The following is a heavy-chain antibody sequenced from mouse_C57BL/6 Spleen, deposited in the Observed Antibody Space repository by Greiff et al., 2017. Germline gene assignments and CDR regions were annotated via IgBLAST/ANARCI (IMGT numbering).Heavy chain of an antibody. J-gene: IGHJ2*01. CDR2: IHPNSGST. CDR1: GYTFTSYW. CDR3: ARRDGYGFDY. V-gene: IGHV1-64*01. Sequence: VQLQQSGAELVKPGASVKLSCKASGYTFTSYWMHWVKQRPGQGLEWIGMIHPNSGSTNYNEKFKSKATLTVDKSSSTAYMQRSSLTSEDSAVYYGARRDGYGFDYWGQGTTLTVSS. D-gene: IGHD2-2*01.